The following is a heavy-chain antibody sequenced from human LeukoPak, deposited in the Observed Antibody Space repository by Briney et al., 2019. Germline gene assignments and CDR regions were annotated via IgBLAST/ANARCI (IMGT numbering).Heavy chain of an antibody. CDR2: IIPILGVA. D-gene: IGHD4-17*01. V-gene: IGHV1-69*04. J-gene: IGHJ4*01. CDR3: VRATTVTTPFDY. Sequence: SVKVSCKASGGTFNAYAINWVRQAPGQGLEWMGRIIPILGVANSAQKFQGRVTITADKSTSTVYMELYSLRSDDTAVYYCVRATTVTTPFDYWGHGTLVTVSS. CDR1: GGTFNAYA.